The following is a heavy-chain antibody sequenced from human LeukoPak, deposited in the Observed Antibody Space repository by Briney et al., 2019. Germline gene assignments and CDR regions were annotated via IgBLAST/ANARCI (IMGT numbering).Heavy chain of an antibody. Sequence: ASVKVSCKASGYTFTGYYMHWVRQAPGQGLEWMGRINPNSGGTNYAQKFQGRVTMTRDTSISTAYMELSRLRSDDSAVYYCARDRDYYDSSGYDYWDQGTLVTVSS. J-gene: IGHJ4*02. V-gene: IGHV1-2*06. CDR3: ARDRDYYDSSGYDY. CDR2: INPNSGGT. CDR1: GYTFTGYY. D-gene: IGHD3-22*01.